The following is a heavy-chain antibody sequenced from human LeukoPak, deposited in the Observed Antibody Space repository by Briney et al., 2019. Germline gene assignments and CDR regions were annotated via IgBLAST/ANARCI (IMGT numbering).Heavy chain of an antibody. V-gene: IGHV3-74*01. CDR2: INTDGSST. Sequence: PGGSLRLSCAASGFTFSSYWMHWVRQAPGKGLVWVSRINTDGSSTSYADSVKGRFTISRDNAKNTLYLQMNSLRAEDTAVYYCASDIGSYYMDVWGKGTTVTVSS. CDR3: ASDIGSYYMDV. D-gene: IGHD2-15*01. J-gene: IGHJ6*03. CDR1: GFTFSSYW.